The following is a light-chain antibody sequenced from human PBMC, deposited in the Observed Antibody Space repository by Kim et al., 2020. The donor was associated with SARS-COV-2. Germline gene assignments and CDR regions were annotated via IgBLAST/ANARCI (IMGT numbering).Light chain of an antibody. CDR1: HRLLYRDVKTY. V-gene: IGKV2D-29*02. Sequence: PASIALQSMHRLLYRDVKTYLYWFVQKPGHSPQLLIHEFSTRLSGVPDLFRGSGSGTDFTLKISRVEAEDAGIYYCMQSLQLPPTTLGQGTKLEI. CDR3: MQSLQLPPTT. J-gene: IGKJ2*01. CDR2: EFS.